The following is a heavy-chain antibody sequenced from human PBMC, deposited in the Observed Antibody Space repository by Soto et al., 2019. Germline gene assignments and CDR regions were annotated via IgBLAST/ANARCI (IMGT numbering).Heavy chain of an antibody. V-gene: IGHV3-72*01. CDR3: TRGTATGRDFDY. CDR2: SRNKANSYTT. J-gene: IGHJ4*02. D-gene: IGHD2-21*02. Sequence: GGSLRLSCAASGFTFSDRYMDWVRQAPGKGLEWVGRSRNKANSYTTEYAASVKGRFTISRDESTNSLYLQMDSLKTEDTAVYYCTRGTATGRDFDYWGQGTLVTVSS. CDR1: GFTFSDRY.